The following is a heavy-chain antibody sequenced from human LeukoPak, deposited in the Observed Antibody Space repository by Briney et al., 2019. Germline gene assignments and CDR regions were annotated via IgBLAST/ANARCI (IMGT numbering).Heavy chain of an antibody. V-gene: IGHV1-8*01. CDR3: ARIVDYYGSGTPDY. Sequence: ASVKVSCKASGYTFTSYDINWVRQATGQGLEWMGWMNPNSGNTGYAQKFQGRVTMPRNPSISTAYMELSSLRSEDTAVYYCARIVDYYGSGTPDYWGQGTLVTVSS. J-gene: IGHJ4*02. CDR1: GYTFTSYD. CDR2: MNPNSGNT. D-gene: IGHD3-10*01.